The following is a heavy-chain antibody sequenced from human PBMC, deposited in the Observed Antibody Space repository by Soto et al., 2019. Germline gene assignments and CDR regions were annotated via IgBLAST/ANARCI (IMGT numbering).Heavy chain of an antibody. CDR1: GGSISSYH. J-gene: IGHJ5*02. Sequence: QVQLQESGPGLVKPSETLSLTCTVSGGSISSYHWTWIRQPPGKGLEWIGYIYYTGSTNYNPSLKSRVTISEDTSKNQLALKLSSVTAADTAVYYCARHTRVGSSPRSWFDPWGQGTLVTVSS. D-gene: IGHD2-2*01. CDR3: ARHTRVGSSPRSWFDP. CDR2: IYYTGST. V-gene: IGHV4-59*08.